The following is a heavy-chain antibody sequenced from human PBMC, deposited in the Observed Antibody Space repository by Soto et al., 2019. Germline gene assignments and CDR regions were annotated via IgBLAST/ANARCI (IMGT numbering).Heavy chain of an antibody. CDR1: GYTFTGYY. J-gene: IGHJ4*02. CDR2: INPNSGGT. Sequence: ASVKVSCKASGYTFTGYYMHWVRQAPGQGLEWMGWINPNSGGTNYAQKFQGWVTVTRDTSIRTAYMELSRLRSDDTAVYYCARGGELKTKPPFEYWGKGTLVTVSS. CDR3: ARGGELKTKPPFEY. V-gene: IGHV1-2*04.